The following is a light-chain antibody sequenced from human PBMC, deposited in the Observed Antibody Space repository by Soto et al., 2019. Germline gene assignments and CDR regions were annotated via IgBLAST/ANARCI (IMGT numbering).Light chain of an antibody. CDR2: GNS. J-gene: IGLJ3*02. V-gene: IGLV1-40*01. CDR1: SSNIGAGYD. CDR3: QSYDSSLSGWV. Sequence: QPVLTQPPSVSRAPGQRVTISCTGSSSNIGAGYDVHWYQQLPGTAPKLLIYGNSNRPSGVPDRFSGSKSGTSASLAITGLQAEDEADYYCQSYDSSLSGWVFGGGTKVTVL.